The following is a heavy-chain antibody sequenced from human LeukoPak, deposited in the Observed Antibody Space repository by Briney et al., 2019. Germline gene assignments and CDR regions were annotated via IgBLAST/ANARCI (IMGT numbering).Heavy chain of an antibody. CDR2: IYTGDSNT. J-gene: IGHJ1*01. CDR1: GYSFTSYW. Sequence: GESLKISCKGSGYSFTSYWSGWGRQMPGKGLEWMGIIYTGDSNTRSSPSCQGQVTLSADTSISTAYLQWSSLKASDTAMYSCARPPLDYYDSSGYGEYFQHWGQGTLVTVSS. CDR3: ARPPLDYYDSSGYGEYFQH. D-gene: IGHD3-22*01. V-gene: IGHV5-51*01.